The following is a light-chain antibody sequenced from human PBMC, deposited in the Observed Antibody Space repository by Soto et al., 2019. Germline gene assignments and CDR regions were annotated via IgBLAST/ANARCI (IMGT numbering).Light chain of an antibody. Sequence: EIVLTQSPAALSLSPGERATLSCRASQSVTTYLAWYQQKPGQAPRLLIYDGSTRATGTPARFSGSGSGTDFTLTISSLEPEDSAVYYCQQRSVWVTFGQGTRLEMK. CDR3: QQRSVWVT. V-gene: IGKV3-11*01. CDR1: QSVTTY. CDR2: DGS. J-gene: IGKJ5*01.